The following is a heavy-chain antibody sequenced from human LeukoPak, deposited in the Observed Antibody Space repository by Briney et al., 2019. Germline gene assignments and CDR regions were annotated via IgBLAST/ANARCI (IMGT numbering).Heavy chain of an antibody. CDR3: AREDAYSSGWDFDY. Sequence: PGGSLRLSCAASGFTFSSYWMSWVRQAPGKGLEWVANIKQDGSEKYYVDSVKGRFTISRDNAKNSLYLQMNSLGAEDTAVYYCAREDAYSSGWDFDYWGQGTLVTVSS. CDR1: GFTFSSYW. D-gene: IGHD6-19*01. J-gene: IGHJ4*02. V-gene: IGHV3-7*01. CDR2: IKQDGSEK.